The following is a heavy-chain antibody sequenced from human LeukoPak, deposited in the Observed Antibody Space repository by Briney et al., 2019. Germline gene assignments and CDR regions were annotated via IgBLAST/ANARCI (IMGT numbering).Heavy chain of an antibody. CDR1: GYTFTSYG. Sequence: GASVKVSCKASGYTFTSYGISWVRQAPGQGLEWMGGIIPIFGTANYAQKFQGRVTITADESTSTAYMELSSLRSEDTAVYYCAASRGYLYYYYMDVWGKGTTVTVSS. CDR3: AASRGYLYYYYMDV. D-gene: IGHD5-18*01. V-gene: IGHV1-69*13. CDR2: IIPIFGTA. J-gene: IGHJ6*03.